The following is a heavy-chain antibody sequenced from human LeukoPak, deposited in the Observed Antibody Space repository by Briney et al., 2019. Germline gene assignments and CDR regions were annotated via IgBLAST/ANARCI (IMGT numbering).Heavy chain of an antibody. CDR1: GFTFSDYY. CDR2: ISSSGNTM. J-gene: IGHJ4*02. CDR3: ARGAGRLADY. D-gene: IGHD6-19*01. Sequence: GGSLRLSCAASGFTFSDYYMSWIRQAPGKGLEWVSYISSSGNTMYYADSEKGRFTISRDNAKNSLYLQVSGLRAEDTAVYYCARGAGRLADYWGQGTLVTVSS. V-gene: IGHV3-11*01.